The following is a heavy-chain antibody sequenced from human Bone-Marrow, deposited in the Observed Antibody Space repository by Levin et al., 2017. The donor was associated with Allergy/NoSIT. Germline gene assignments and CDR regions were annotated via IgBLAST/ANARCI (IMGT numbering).Heavy chain of an antibody. CDR3: ARTLSYSQFWSGWGYMDV. D-gene: IGHD3-3*01. Sequence: SETLSLRCTVSGGSFSGHYWGWIRQPPGKGLEWIGEINHSGSINYNPSLKSRVSISVDKSKNSFSLNIHSVTAADTAVYYCARTLSYSQFWSGWGYMDVWGKGATVAVSS. V-gene: IGHV4-34*01. CDR1: GGSFSGHY. CDR2: INHSGSI. J-gene: IGHJ6*03.